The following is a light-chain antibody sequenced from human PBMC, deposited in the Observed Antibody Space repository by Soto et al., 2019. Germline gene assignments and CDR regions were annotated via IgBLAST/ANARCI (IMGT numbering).Light chain of an antibody. CDR1: SSNIGNNA. CDR2: YDD. V-gene: IGLV1-36*01. CDR3: AAWDDSLNGVV. Sequence: VVTQPPSVSEAPRQRVTISCSGSSSNIGNNAVNWYQQLPGKAPKLLIYYDDLLPSGVSDRFSGSKSGTSASLAISGLQSEDEADYYCAAWDDSLNGVVFGGGTKVTVL. J-gene: IGLJ2*01.